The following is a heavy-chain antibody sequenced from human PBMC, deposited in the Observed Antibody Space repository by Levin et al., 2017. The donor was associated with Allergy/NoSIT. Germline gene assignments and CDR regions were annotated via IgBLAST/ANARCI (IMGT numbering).Heavy chain of an antibody. CDR1: GYTFTSYG. CDR2: ISAYNGNT. V-gene: IGHV1-18*01. D-gene: IGHD6-19*01. Sequence: GESLKISCQASGYTFTSYGISWVRQAPGQGLEWMGWISAYNGNTNYAQKLQGRVTMTTDTSTSTAYMELRSLRSDDTAVYYCARAPPQWLVLSVVDYWGQGTLVTVSS. J-gene: IGHJ4*02. CDR3: ARAPPQWLVLSVVDY.